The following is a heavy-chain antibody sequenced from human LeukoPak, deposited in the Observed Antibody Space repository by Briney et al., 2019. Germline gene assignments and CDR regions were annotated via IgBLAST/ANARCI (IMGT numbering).Heavy chain of an antibody. CDR3: ARRPYQFWSGYYISRDAFDI. CDR2: IYHSGST. V-gene: IGHV4-4*02. J-gene: IGHJ3*02. D-gene: IGHD3-3*01. CDR1: GGSISSSNW. Sequence: SGTLSLTCAVSGGSISSSNWWSWVRQPPGKGLEWIGEIYHSGSTNYNPSLKSRVTISADKSKNQFSLKLSSVTAADTAVYYCARRPYQFWSGYYISRDAFDIWGQGTMVTVSS.